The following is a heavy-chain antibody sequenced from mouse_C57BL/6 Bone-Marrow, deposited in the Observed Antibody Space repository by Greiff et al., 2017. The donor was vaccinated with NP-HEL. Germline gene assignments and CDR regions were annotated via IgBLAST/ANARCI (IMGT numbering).Heavy chain of an antibody. J-gene: IGHJ3*01. V-gene: IGHV2-2*01. CDR2: IWSGGST. CDR1: GFSLTSYG. CDR3: ARRGNWGFAY. Sequence: VQLVESGPGLVQPSQSLSITCTVSGFSLTSYGVHWVRQSPGKGLEWLGVIWSGGSTDYNAAFISRLSISKDNSKSQVFFKMNSLQADDTAIYYCARRGNWGFAYWGQGTLVTVSA. D-gene: IGHD4-1*01.